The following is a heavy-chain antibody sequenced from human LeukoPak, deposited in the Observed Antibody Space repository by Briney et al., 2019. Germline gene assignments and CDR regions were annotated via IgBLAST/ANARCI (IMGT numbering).Heavy chain of an antibody. V-gene: IGHV1-2*06. D-gene: IGHD6-6*01. CDR3: ARYTKEYSSFDYFDY. J-gene: IGHJ4*02. CDR1: GYTFTNYH. CDR2: VKPKSGDS. Sequence: ASVKVSCKASGYTFTNYHMHWVRQAPGQGLEWLGLVKPKSGDSDFVQKFRGRVTVTTDVSTTTIHMELSNLRSDDTAVYYCARYTKEYSSFDYFDYWGQGTLVTVSS.